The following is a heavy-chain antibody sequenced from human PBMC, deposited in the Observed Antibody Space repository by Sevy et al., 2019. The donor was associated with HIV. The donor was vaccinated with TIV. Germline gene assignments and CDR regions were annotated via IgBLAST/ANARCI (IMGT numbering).Heavy chain of an antibody. J-gene: IGHJ4*02. D-gene: IGHD4-4*01. CDR2: MFYRGST. V-gene: IGHV4-61*01. CDR3: ARLSAVSRSYNFDY. Sequence: SETLSLTCTVSGDSVSSDNYYWSWIRQPPGKGLKWIGYMFYRGSTNYNPSLKSRVTISVDTSKNQFSLKLNSVTAADTAVYYCARLSAVSRSYNFDYWGQGTLVTVSS. CDR1: GDSVSSDNYY.